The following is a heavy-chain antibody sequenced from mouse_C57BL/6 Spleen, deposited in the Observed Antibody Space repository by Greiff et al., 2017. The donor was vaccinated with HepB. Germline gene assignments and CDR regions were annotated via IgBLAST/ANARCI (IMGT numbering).Heavy chain of an antibody. D-gene: IGHD1-1*01. V-gene: IGHV1-81*01. J-gene: IGHJ1*03. CDR2: IYPRSGNT. CDR3: ARGYYGSSYGWYVDV. CDR1: GYTFTSYG. Sequence: QVQLQQSGAELARPGASVKLSCKASGYTFTSYGISWVKQRTGQGLEWIGEIYPRSGNTYYNEKFKGKATLTADKSSSTAYMELRSLTSEDSAVYFCARGYYGSSYGWYVDVWGTGTTVTVSS.